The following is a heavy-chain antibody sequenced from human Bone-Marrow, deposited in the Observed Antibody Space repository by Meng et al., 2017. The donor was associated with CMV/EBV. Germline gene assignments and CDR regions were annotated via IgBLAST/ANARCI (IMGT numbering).Heavy chain of an antibody. J-gene: IGHJ4*02. CDR3: ATDISGYVYIDF. CDR1: GGSISSSSYY. D-gene: IGHD3-22*01. V-gene: IGHV4-39*07. CDR2: IYYSGST. Sequence: SETLSLTCTVSGGSISSSSYYWGWIRQPPGKGLEWIGSIYYSGSTYYNPSLKSRVTISVDTSKNQFSLKLSSVTAADTAVYYCATDISGYVYIDFWGPGTPVTVSS.